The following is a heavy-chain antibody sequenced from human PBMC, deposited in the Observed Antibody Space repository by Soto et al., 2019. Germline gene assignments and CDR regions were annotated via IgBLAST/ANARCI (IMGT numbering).Heavy chain of an antibody. CDR2: IYSGGST. CDR1: GFIVSSNY. J-gene: IGHJ4*02. CDR3: ARSWGYLDY. V-gene: IGHV3-53*01. Sequence: GGSLRLYCSASGFIVSSNYMGWVRQAPGKGLECVSVIYSGGSTDYADSVKGRFTISRDSSKNTLYLQMNSLRAEDTAMYYCARSWGYLDYWGQGTLVTVSS. D-gene: IGHD3-16*01.